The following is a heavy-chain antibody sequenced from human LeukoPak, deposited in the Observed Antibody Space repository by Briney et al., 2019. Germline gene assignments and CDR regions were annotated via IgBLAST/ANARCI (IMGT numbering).Heavy chain of an antibody. J-gene: IGHJ5*02. D-gene: IGHD3-3*01. CDR1: GGTFSSYT. V-gene: IGHV1-69*02. CDR2: IIPILGIA. CDR3: ASSADYDFWSGPYNWFDP. Sequence: SVKVSCKASGGTFSSYTISWVRQAPGQGLEWMGRIIPILGIANYAQTFQGRVTITADKSTSTAYMELSSLRSEGTAVYYCASSADYDFWSGPYNWFDPWGQGTLVTVSS.